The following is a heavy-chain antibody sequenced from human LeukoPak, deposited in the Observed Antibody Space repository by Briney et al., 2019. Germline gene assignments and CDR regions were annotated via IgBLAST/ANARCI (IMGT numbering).Heavy chain of an antibody. V-gene: IGHV4-59*08. Sequence: SETLSLTCTVSGGSISRYYWSWIRQPPGKGLEWIGYIYYSGSTNYNPSLKSRVTISVDTSKNQFSLKLSSVTAADTAVYYCASRVVITGYYGMDVWGQGTTVTVSS. J-gene: IGHJ6*02. CDR3: ASRVVITGYYGMDV. CDR1: GGSISRYY. CDR2: IYYSGST. D-gene: IGHD3-3*01.